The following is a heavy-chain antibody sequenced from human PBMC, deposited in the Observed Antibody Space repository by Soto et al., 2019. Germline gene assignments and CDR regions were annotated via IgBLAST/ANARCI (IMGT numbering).Heavy chain of an antibody. Sequence: GESLKISCQGSGYSFASYWIGWVRQMPGKDLEWMGIIYPSDSYTNYSPSFQGHVTISADKSISTAYLQWSSLKASDTAMYYCARLRIFDYYYGMDVWGQGTTVTVSS. CDR2: IYPSDSYT. D-gene: IGHD3-3*01. V-gene: IGHV5-10-1*01. CDR3: ARLRIFDYYYGMDV. J-gene: IGHJ6*02. CDR1: GYSFASYW.